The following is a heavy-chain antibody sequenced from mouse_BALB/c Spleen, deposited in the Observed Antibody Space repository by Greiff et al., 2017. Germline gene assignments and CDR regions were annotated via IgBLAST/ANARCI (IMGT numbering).Heavy chain of an antibody. J-gene: IGHJ4*01. CDR1: GFSLTSYG. Sequence: QVQLQQSGPSLVQPSQSLSITCTVSGFSLTSYGVHWVRQSPGKGLEWLGVIWRGGSTDYNAAFMSRLSITKDNFKSQVFFKMNSLQADDTAIYYCAKNYGYDGDYAMDYWGQGTSVTVSS. CDR2: IWRGGST. V-gene: IGHV2-5-1*01. CDR3: AKNYGYDGDYAMDY. D-gene: IGHD2-2*01.